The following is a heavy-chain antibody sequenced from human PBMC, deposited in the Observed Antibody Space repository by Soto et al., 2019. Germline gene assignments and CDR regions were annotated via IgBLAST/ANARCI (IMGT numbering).Heavy chain of an antibody. J-gene: IGHJ4*02. CDR2: FSLSGTT. CDR3: ARGMTPPGAPAWYYFDS. Sequence: QVQLQESGPGLMKPSETLSLTCTVSGASITSSSYWSWIRQPAGKGLEWIGRFSLSGTTNYNPSLRSRGTMSEDVSKNQFSLRLTSVTAADTALYYCARGMTPPGAPAWYYFDSWGQGTLVTVSS. CDR1: GASITSSSY. V-gene: IGHV4-4*07. D-gene: IGHD2-8*02.